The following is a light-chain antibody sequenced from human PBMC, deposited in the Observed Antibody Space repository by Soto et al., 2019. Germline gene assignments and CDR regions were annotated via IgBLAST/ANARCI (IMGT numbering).Light chain of an antibody. CDR2: AAS. CDR1: QSVSSS. J-gene: IGKJ1*01. V-gene: IGKV3-15*01. CDR3: QQYNNWWT. Sequence: EVVMTQSPATLSVSPGERATLSCRASQSVSSSLAWYQQKPGQAPRLLIYAASTTAIGIPAMFSGSGSETDFTLTIGSLQAEDFAVYYCQQYNNWWTFGQGPKVEIK.